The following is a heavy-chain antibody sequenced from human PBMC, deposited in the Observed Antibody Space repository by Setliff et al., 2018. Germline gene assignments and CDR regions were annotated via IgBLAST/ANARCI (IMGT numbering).Heavy chain of an antibody. Sequence: SETLSLTCTVPGVSITGDSFYWSWIRQPAGKGLEWIGQIHTGGSSNYNPSLQRRVTMSLDTSRSQFSLTLSSLTAADTAVYFCARRVRFYARLLAIDYYYFDHWGRGTLVTVSS. J-gene: IGHJ4*02. CDR3: ARRVRFYARLLAIDYYYFDH. CDR1: GVSITGDSFY. D-gene: IGHD3-3*01. V-gene: IGHV4-61*09. CDR2: IHTGGSS.